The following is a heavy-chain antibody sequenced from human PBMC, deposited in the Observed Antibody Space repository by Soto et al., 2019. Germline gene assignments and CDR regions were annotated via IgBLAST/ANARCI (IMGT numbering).Heavy chain of an antibody. CDR1: GGSISSDDYY. J-gene: IGHJ4*02. D-gene: IGHD6-6*01. V-gene: IGHV4-30-4*01. CDR3: ARDRSNSPDYFDY. Sequence: LSLTCSVSGGSISSDDYYWSWIRQPPGKGLQWIGYIYYSGSTSYNPSLKSRLSISIDTSKNQFSLKLSSVRAADTAVYYCARDRSNSPDYFDYWGQGTLVTVSS. CDR2: IYYSGST.